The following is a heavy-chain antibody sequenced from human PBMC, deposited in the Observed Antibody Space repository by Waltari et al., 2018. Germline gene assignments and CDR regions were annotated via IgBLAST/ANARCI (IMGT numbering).Heavy chain of an antibody. CDR3: VGGGGALNY. CDR2: NYSRSKWYN. D-gene: IGHD3-16*01. CDR1: GDSVSRHSHG. V-gene: IGHV6-1*01. Sequence: QVQLQQSGPGLVKPSQTLSLTCAISGDSVSRHSHGWNWIRQPPSEGLEWVGRNYSRSKWYNDSAVSVKSRLTINPDTSKNQFSLQLNSVTPEDTAVYYCVGGGGALNYWGQGTLVTVSS. J-gene: IGHJ4*02.